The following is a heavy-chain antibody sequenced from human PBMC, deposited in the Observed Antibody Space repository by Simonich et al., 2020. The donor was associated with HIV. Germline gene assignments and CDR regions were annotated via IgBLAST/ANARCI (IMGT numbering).Heavy chain of an antibody. CDR1: VDTFIDYY. CDR3: AIEQYALDI. Sequence: EVQLVQSGAEVKKPGAAVKISCKVSVDTFIDYYIHWVQQAPGKGLEWMGRVDTEDGEIIYAQKFQGRVTRTEDTSTDTAYMELSSLKSDDTAVYYCAIEQYALDIWGQGTMVTVSS. V-gene: IGHV1-69-2*01. J-gene: IGHJ3*02. CDR2: VDTEDGEI.